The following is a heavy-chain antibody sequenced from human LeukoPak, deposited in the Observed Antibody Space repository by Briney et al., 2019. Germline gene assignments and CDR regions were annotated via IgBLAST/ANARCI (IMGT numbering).Heavy chain of an antibody. V-gene: IGHV3-23*01. CDR1: GITFSNYA. CDR2: ISGSAHKI. Sequence: GGSLRLSCVASGITFSNYAVSWVRQAPEKGLDWVSVISGSAHKIRYADSVKGRFTISRDNSKNIVYLQMNNLRVEDTAVYYCAGRPTGYSSGYIHWGQGTLVTVSS. CDR3: AGRPTGYSSGYIH. J-gene: IGHJ4*02. D-gene: IGHD5-18*01.